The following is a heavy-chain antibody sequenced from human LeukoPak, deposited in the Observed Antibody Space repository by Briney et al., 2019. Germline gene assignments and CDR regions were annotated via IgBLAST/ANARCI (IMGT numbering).Heavy chain of an antibody. Sequence: SVKVSCKASGYTFTKYGITWVRQAPGQGVEWMGWISCYNGNTNYAQKLQGRVTMTTDTSTSTAYMELRSLRSDDTALYYCGSGIAATFELYSDYWGQGTLVTVSS. D-gene: IGHD2-15*01. CDR2: ISCYNGNT. CDR1: GYTFTKYG. V-gene: IGHV1-18*01. J-gene: IGHJ4*02. CDR3: GSGIAATFELYSDY.